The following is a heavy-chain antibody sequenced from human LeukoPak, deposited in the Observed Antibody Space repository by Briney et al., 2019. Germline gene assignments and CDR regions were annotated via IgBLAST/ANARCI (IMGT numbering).Heavy chain of an antibody. D-gene: IGHD1-26*01. CDR3: ARDTGGELPDH. Sequence: GGSPRLSCAASGFTVSSNYMSWVRQAPGKGLEWVSVIYSGGSTYYADSVKGRFTISRDNSKNTLYLQMNSLRAEDTAVYYCARDTGGELPDHWGQGTLVTVSS. V-gene: IGHV3-66*01. J-gene: IGHJ4*02. CDR2: IYSGGST. CDR1: GFTVSSNY.